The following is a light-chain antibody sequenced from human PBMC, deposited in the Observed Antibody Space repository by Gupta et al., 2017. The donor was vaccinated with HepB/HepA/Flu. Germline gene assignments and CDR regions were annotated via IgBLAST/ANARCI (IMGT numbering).Light chain of an antibody. CDR2: DVT. CDR1: SSDVGGYNY. Sequence: QSALTQPASVSGSPGPSITISCTGTSSDVGGYNYVSWYQQHPGRAPKLLICDVTNRPAGISSRFSGSKSGNTASLTISGLQAEDEADYYCSSYTTTNNPVFGTGTRVTVL. CDR3: SSYTTTNNPV. J-gene: IGLJ1*01. V-gene: IGLV2-14*03.